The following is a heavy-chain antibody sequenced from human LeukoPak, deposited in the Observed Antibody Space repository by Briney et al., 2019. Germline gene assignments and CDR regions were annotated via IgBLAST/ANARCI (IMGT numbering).Heavy chain of an antibody. Sequence: PSETLSLTCTVSGGPISSDYWSWIRQPPGKGLEWIGNMYYSGSINYNPSLKSRVTISVDRSKNQFSLRLSSVTAADTAVYYCARSNSGSWYDYWGQGTLVTVSS. CDR1: GGPISSDY. CDR2: MYYSGSI. CDR3: ARSNSGSWYDY. D-gene: IGHD6-13*01. V-gene: IGHV4-59*01. J-gene: IGHJ4*02.